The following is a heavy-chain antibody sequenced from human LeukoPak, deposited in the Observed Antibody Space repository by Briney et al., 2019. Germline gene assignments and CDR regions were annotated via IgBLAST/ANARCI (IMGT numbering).Heavy chain of an antibody. CDR3: QSDPNQAAT. CDR1: GFTFSSYS. J-gene: IGHJ5*02. CDR2: ISSSSSTI. Sequence: GGSLRLSCAASGFTFSSYSMNWVRQAPGKGLEWVSYISSSSSTIYYADSVKGRFTISRDNAKNSLYLQMNSLRAEDAAVYYCQSDPNQAATWGQGTLVTVSS. D-gene: IGHD6-25*01. V-gene: IGHV3-48*01.